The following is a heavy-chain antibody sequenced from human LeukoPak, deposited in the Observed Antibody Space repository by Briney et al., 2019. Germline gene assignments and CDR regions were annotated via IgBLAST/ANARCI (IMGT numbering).Heavy chain of an antibody. CDR3: ARDGRIGAFDI. CDR1: GFNVSSNY. CDR2: IYSGGHT. J-gene: IGHJ3*02. D-gene: IGHD2/OR15-2a*01. V-gene: IGHV3-53*01. Sequence: GGSLRLSCAASGFNVSSNYISWVRQAPGRGLEWVSIIYSGGHTYYADSVQGRFTISRDNSENTLHPQLSSLRVEDTAVYYCARDGRIGAFDIWGQGTMVTVSS.